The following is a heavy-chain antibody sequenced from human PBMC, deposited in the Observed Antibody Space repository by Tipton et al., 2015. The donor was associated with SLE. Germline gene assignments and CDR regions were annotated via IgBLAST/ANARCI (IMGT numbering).Heavy chain of an antibody. J-gene: IGHJ4*02. CDR2: VSYNGAT. CDR3: ARLLYDYYQSPLIDY. D-gene: IGHD4/OR15-4a*01. CDR1: SGSIRSGSYY. Sequence: GSLRLSCTVSSGSIRSGSYYWGCLRQPPGKGLEWIGSVSYNGATFYNPSLESRVTISLDTSKNHFSLHLTSVTAADTAVYYCARLLYDYYQSPLIDYWGQGTLVTVSS. V-gene: IGHV4-39*07.